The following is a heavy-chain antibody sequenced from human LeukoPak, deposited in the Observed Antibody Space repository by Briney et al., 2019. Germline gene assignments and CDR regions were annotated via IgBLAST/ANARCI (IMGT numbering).Heavy chain of an antibody. V-gene: IGHV3-33*01. CDR3: ARDAQRGFDYSNSLKN. J-gene: IGHJ4*01. Sequence: PGGSLRLSCAASGFIFSHHGMHWVRQAPGKGLEWVAVTWSDATNRFYADSVKGRFTISRDNSQNAVFLQMNSLRVNDTAIYYCARDAQRGFDYSNSLKNWGHGTLVTVSS. D-gene: IGHD4-11*01. CDR1: GFIFSHHG. CDR2: TWSDATNR.